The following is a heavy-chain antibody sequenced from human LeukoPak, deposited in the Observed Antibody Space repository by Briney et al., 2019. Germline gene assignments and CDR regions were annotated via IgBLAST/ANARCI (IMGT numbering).Heavy chain of an antibody. D-gene: IGHD6-19*01. CDR3: ARDDSSGWYGYPYYYYGMDV. CDR1: GFTFSTHD. Sequence: GGSLRLSCAASGFTFSTHDLNWVRQAPGKGLEWVSFISSRSSTIYYADSVKGRFTISRDNAKNSLYLQMNSLRAEDTAVYYCARDDSSGWYGYPYYYYGMDVWGQGTTVTVSS. CDR2: ISSRSSTI. J-gene: IGHJ6*02. V-gene: IGHV3-48*04.